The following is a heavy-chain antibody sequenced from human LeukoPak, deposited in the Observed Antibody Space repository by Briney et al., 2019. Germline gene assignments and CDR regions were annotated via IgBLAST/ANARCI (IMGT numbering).Heavy chain of an antibody. CDR3: ARAGNYRFDY. CDR2: ISSSSSTI. CDR1: GFTFSSYS. D-gene: IGHD1-7*01. Sequence: GGSLRLSCAASGFTFSSYSMNWVRQAPGKGLEWVSYISSSSSTIYFADSVKGRFAISRDNAKNSLYLQMNSLRAEDTAVYYCARAGNYRFDYWGQGTLVTVSS. V-gene: IGHV3-48*01. J-gene: IGHJ4*02.